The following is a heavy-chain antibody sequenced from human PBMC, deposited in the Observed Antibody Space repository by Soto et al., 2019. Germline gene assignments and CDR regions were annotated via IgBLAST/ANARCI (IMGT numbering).Heavy chain of an antibody. V-gene: IGHV4-31*03. CDR3: ARESCSTSCPRDV. CDR2: IYYSGST. J-gene: IGHJ6*02. Sequence: QVQLQESGPGLVKPSQTLSLTCTVSGGFISSGGYYWAWIRQHPGKGLEWIGYIYYSGSTYYNPSRKSRVTISVDTSKNQFSLKLSSVTAADTAVYYCARESCSTSCPRDVWGQGTTVTVSS. D-gene: IGHD2-2*01. CDR1: GGFISSGGYY.